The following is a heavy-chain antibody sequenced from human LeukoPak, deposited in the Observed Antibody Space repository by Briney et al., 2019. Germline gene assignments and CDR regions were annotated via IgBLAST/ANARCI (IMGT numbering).Heavy chain of an antibody. CDR3: ATDGAYCSSTSCHWDWYFDL. V-gene: IGHV3-30*02. D-gene: IGHD2-2*01. CDR1: GFTFSSYG. J-gene: IGHJ2*01. Sequence: GGSLRLSCAASGFTFSSYGMHWVRQALGKGLEWVAFIRYDGSNKYYADSVKGRFTISRDNSKNTLYLQMNSLRAEDTAVYYCATDGAYCSSTSCHWDWYFDLWGRGTLVTVSS. CDR2: IRYDGSNK.